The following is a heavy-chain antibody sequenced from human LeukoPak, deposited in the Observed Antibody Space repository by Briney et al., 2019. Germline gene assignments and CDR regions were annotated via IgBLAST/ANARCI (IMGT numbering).Heavy chain of an antibody. CDR1: GFTFSSYE. Sequence: GGSLRLSCAASGFTFSSYEMNWVRQAPGKGLEWVANIKQDGSEKYYVDSVKGRFTISRDNAKNSLYLQMNSLRAEDTAVYYCARVFSSYYYDSSGYYGYWGQGTLVTVSS. J-gene: IGHJ4*02. CDR3: ARVFSSYYYDSSGYYGY. D-gene: IGHD3-22*01. V-gene: IGHV3-7*01. CDR2: IKQDGSEK.